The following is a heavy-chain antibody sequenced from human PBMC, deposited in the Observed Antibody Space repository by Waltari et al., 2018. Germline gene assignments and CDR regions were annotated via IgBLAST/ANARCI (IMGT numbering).Heavy chain of an antibody. CDR3: ARHPAMTIMLWYFDL. V-gene: IGHV1-2*02. D-gene: IGHD2-8*01. J-gene: IGHJ2*01. CDR1: GYSLTESA. Sequence: QVQLVQSGAEVKKPGASVKVSCRVSGYSLTESALHWVRQAPGQGPEWVGGVNPKSCGTKYAQKFQGRVTMTRDTSKNQFSLKLSSVTAADTAVYYCARHPAMTIMLWYFDLWGRGTLVTVSS. CDR2: VNPKSCGT.